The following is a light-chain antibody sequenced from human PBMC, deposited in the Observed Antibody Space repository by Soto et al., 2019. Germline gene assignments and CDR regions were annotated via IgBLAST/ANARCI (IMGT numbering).Light chain of an antibody. CDR2: YDS. CDR3: QVWDSSSDHSV. Sequence: SYELTQPPSVSVAPGKTARITCGGNNIGSKSVHWYQQKPGQAPVLVIYYDSDRPSGIPERFSGSNSGNTATLTISRVKAGDEADYYCQVWDSSSDHSVFGGGTKLTVL. CDR1: NIGSKS. V-gene: IGLV3-21*04. J-gene: IGLJ2*01.